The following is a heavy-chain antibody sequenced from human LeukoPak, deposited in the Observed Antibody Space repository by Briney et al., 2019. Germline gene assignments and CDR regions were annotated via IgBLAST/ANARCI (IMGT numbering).Heavy chain of an antibody. Sequence: SETLSLTCTVSGGSINSYYWSWIRQPPGKGLEWIGHIYYSGSTNYNPSLKSRVTISVDTSKNQFSLKLSSVTAADTAVYYCARGPWGGGYYFDYWGQGTLVTVSS. CDR3: ARGPWGGGYYFDY. CDR2: IYYSGST. D-gene: IGHD2-15*01. J-gene: IGHJ4*02. V-gene: IGHV4-59*01. CDR1: GGSINSYY.